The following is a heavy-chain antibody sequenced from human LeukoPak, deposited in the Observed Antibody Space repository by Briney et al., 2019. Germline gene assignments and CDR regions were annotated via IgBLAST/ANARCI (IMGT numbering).Heavy chain of an antibody. V-gene: IGHV3-48*03. CDR2: ISSSGSTI. D-gene: IGHD3-9*01. CDR3: ARSPLLRYFDWLAKYYFDY. CDR1: GFTFSSYE. J-gene: IGHJ4*02. Sequence: GGSLRLSCAASGFTFSSYEMNWVRQAPGKGLEWVSYISSSGSTIYYADSVKGRFTISRDNAKNSLYLQMNSLRAEDTAVYYCARSPLLRYFDWLAKYYFDYWGQGTLVTVSS.